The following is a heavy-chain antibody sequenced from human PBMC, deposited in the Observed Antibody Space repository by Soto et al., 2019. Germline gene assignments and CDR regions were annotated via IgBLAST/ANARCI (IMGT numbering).Heavy chain of an antibody. Sequence: YCLHWVRKDPGKGLEWVAMTWYDGSKKYYADSVKGRFSISRDNSKNTLYLQMNSLRAEDTAVYYCARDGSRPQVPYSALWGRGTLVLVSS. CDR2: TWYDGSKK. V-gene: IGHV3-33*01. D-gene: IGHD1-26*01. CDR3: ARDGSRPQVPYSAL. CDR1: YC. J-gene: IGHJ2*01.